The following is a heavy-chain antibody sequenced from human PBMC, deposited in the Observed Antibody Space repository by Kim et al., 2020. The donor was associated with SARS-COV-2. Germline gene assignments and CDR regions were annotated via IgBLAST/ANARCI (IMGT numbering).Heavy chain of an antibody. J-gene: IGHJ4*02. D-gene: IGHD6-13*01. V-gene: IGHV4-59*09. CDR3: ARGFEASSSWFDY. Sequence: YNPSRKSRVTISVDTSKNQFSLKLSSVTAADTAVYYCARGFEASSSWFDYWGQGTLVTVSS.